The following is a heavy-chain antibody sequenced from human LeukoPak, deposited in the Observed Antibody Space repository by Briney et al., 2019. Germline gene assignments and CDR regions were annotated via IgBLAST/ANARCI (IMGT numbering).Heavy chain of an antibody. D-gene: IGHD1-26*01. CDR2: FDPEDGET. CDR3: ATSGAIPRSYYYYYYMDV. CDR1: GYTLTELS. J-gene: IGHJ6*03. Sequence: ASVKVSCKVSGYTLTELSMHWVRQAPGKGLEWMGGFDPEDGETIYAQKFQGRVTMTEDTSTDTAYMELSSLRSEDTAVYYCATSGAIPRSYYYYYYMDVWGKGTTVTVSS. V-gene: IGHV1-24*01.